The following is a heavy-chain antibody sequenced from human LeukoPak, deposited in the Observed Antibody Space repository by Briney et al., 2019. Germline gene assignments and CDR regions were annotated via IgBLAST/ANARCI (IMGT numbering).Heavy chain of an antibody. J-gene: IGHJ4*02. CDR3: ARGFLVEPFDY. CDR1: GYTFTSYD. CDR2: MSPNSGNT. Sequence: GASVKVSCKASGYTFTSYDINWVPQATGQGLEWMGWMSPNSGNTGYAQKFQGRVTITRNTSISTAYMELSGLRSEDTAVYYCARGFLVEPFDYWGQGTLVTVSS. D-gene: IGHD2-15*01. V-gene: IGHV1-8*03.